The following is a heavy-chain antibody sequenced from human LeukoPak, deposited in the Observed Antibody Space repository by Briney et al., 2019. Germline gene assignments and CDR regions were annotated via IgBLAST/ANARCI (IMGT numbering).Heavy chain of an antibody. Sequence: SETLSLTCTVSGGSISSYYWNWIRQPPGKGLEWIGYIYYSGSTNYNPSLKSRVTISVDTSKNQFSLKLSSVTAADTAVYYCARGGVRGSSFDYRGQGTLVPVPS. CDR1: GGSISSYY. CDR3: ARGGVRGSSFDY. J-gene: IGHJ4*02. V-gene: IGHV4-59*12. D-gene: IGHD3-10*01. CDR2: IYYSGST.